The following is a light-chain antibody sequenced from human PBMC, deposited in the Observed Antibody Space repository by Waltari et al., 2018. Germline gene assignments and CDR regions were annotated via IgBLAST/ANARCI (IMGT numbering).Light chain of an antibody. Sequence: DIQMTQSPSSLSASVGDRVTITCRASQSVSNYLNWYQQRPGKVPKLLIYAASTLQSGVPSRFGGSGSGTDFTLTISSLQPEDFATYYCQQGYRTPLTFGGGTKVDIK. V-gene: IGKV1-39*01. J-gene: IGKJ4*01. CDR2: AAS. CDR1: QSVSNY. CDR3: QQGYRTPLT.